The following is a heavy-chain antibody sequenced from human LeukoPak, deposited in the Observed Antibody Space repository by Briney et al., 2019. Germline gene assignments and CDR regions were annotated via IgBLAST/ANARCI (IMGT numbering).Heavy chain of an antibody. D-gene: IGHD1-26*01. CDR3: AGQWELLSYFRH. CDR2: IYYSGST. CDR1: GGSISSYY. J-gene: IGHJ1*01. V-gene: IGHV4-59*03. Sequence: QVQLQESGPGLVKPSQTLSVICTVSGGSISSYYLSWIRQPPGKVLEWIGYIYYSGSTNYNPSLKSRVTISVDTSKNQFSLRLSSVTAADTAVYYCAGQWELLSYFRHWGQGTLVTVSS.